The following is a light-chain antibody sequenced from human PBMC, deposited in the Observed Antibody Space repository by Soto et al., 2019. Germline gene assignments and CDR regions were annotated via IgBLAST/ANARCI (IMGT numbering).Light chain of an antibody. Sequence: EIMMTQSPATLSVSPGESAILACRASQSFSSNLAWYQQNVGQAPRLLIYDASTRATGIPARFSGSGSGTEFTLTIRSLQSEDFAVYYCHQYYRWPSNSVGQGTKLEIK. V-gene: IGKV3-15*01. J-gene: IGKJ2*03. CDR2: DAS. CDR1: QSFSSN. CDR3: HQYYRWPSNS.